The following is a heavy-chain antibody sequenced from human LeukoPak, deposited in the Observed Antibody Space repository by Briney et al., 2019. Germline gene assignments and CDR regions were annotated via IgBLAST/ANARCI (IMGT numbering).Heavy chain of an antibody. J-gene: IGHJ6*02. CDR1: GFTFDDYA. V-gene: IGHV3-9*01. CDR2: ISWNSGSI. Sequence: GGSLRLSCAASGFTFDDYAMHWVRQAPGKGLEWVSGISWNSGSIGYADSVKGRFTISRDNAKNSLYLQMNSLRAEDTALYYCAKSTIYCSGGSCYSNYGMDVWGQGTTVTVSS. CDR3: AKSTIYCSGGSCYSNYGMDV. D-gene: IGHD2-15*01.